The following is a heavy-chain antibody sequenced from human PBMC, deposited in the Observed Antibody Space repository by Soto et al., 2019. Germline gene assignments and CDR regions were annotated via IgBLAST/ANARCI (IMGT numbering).Heavy chain of an antibody. J-gene: IGHJ4*02. D-gene: IGHD3-22*01. Sequence: SETLSLTCTVSGGSISSYYWSWIRQPPGKGLEWIGYIYYSGSTNYNPSLKSRVTISVDTSKNQFSLKLSSVTAADTAVYYCAREHHDSSGYYFDYWGQGTLVTVSS. CDR1: GGSISSYY. V-gene: IGHV4-59*01. CDR3: AREHHDSSGYYFDY. CDR2: IYYSGST.